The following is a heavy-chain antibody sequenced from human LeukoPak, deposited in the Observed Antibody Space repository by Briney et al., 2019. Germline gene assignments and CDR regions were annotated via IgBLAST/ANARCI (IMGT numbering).Heavy chain of an antibody. J-gene: IGHJ3*02. CDR1: GYTFTSYY. CDR3: ARVGARYLAGDAFDI. V-gene: IGHV1-46*01. Sequence: ASVKVSCKASGYTFTSYYMHWVRQAPGRGLEWMGIINPSGGSTSYAQKFQGRVTMTRDTSTSTVYMELSSLRSEDTAVYYCARVGARYLAGDAFDIWGQGTMVTVSS. CDR2: INPSGGST. D-gene: IGHD6-19*01.